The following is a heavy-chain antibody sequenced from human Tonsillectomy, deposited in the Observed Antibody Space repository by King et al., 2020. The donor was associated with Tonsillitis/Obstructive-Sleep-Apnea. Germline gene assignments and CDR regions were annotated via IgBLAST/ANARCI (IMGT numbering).Heavy chain of an antibody. D-gene: IGHD3-16*01. CDR3: TTDFVEGGVVVDY. Sequence: VQLVESGGGLIKPGGSLRLSCAASGFTFSNAWMSWVRQAPGKGLEWVGRVKSKTDVGTTDYAAPVKGRFTISREDSKDMFYLQMSSLKTEDTAVYYCTTDFVEGGVVVDYWGQGTLVTVSS. V-gene: IGHV3-15*01. J-gene: IGHJ4*02. CDR1: GFTFSNAW. CDR2: VKSKTDVGTT.